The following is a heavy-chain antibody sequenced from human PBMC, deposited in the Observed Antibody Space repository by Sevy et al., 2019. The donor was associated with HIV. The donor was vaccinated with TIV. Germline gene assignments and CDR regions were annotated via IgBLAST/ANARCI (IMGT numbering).Heavy chain of an antibody. Sequence: GGSLRLSCSASGFTFRSFSMHWVRQAPGKGLEWVAAIWYDGRTKQYADSVKGRFTISRDNSKNMLSLEMNSLRAEDTGLYFCARYSARVIVPTAGFDSWGQGTVVTAS. CDR1: GFTFRSFS. V-gene: IGHV3-33*03. CDR3: ARYSARVIVPTAGFDS. J-gene: IGHJ5*01. D-gene: IGHD3-9*01. CDR2: IWYDGRTK.